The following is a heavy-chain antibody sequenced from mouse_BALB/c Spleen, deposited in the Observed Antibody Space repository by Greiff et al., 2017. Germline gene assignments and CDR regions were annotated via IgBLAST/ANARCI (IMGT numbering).Heavy chain of an antibody. Sequence: VQLQQSGPELVKPGASVKIPCKASGYTFTDYNMDWVKQSHGKSLEWIGDINPNNGGTIYNQKFKGKATLTVDKSSSTAYMELRSLTSEDTAVYYCARRGLRYRQVWFAYWGQGTLVTVSA. CDR3: ARRGLRYRQVWFAY. V-gene: IGHV1-18*01. D-gene: IGHD1-1*01. CDR2: INPNNGGT. J-gene: IGHJ3*01. CDR1: GYTFTDYN.